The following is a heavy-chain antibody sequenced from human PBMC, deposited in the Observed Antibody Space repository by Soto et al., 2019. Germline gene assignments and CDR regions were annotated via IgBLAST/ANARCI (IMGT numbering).Heavy chain of an antibody. CDR1: GFIFSSHG. J-gene: IGHJ2*01. D-gene: IGHD6-13*01. CDR2: IWYDGSIK. CDR3: ARGPPHSSRWYWCLDF. V-gene: IGHV3-33*01. Sequence: QVQLVESGGGVVQPGRSLRLSCAASGFIFSSHGMHWVRQVPGKGLEWLAVIWYDGSIKYYGDSVKGRFSISRDNSKNTLNLQMNSLRVEDTAVYYCARGPPHSSRWYWCLDFWGRGTLVSVSS.